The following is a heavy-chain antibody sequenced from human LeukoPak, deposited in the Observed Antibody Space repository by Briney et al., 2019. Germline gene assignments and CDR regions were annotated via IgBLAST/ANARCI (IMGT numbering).Heavy chain of an antibody. CDR3: AKAEGATLDY. J-gene: IGHJ4*02. V-gene: IGHV3-30*02. CDR2: IRYDGSNK. Sequence: GGSLRLSCAASGFTFNNYGMHWVRQAPGKGLEWVAFIRYDGSNKYYADSVKGRFTISRDNSKNTLYLQMNSLRAEDTAVYYCAKAEGATLDYWGQGTLVTVSS. D-gene: IGHD1-26*01. CDR1: GFTFNNYG.